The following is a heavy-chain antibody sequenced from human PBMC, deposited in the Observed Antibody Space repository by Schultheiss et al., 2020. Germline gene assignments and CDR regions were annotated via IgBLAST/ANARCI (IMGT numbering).Heavy chain of an antibody. CDR3: ARATYSGTYRDAFDI. CDR1: GYSISSGYY. Sequence: SETLSLTCTVSGYSISSGYYWGWIRQPPGKGLEWIGSIYHSGSTYYNPSLKSRVTISVDTSKNQFSLKLSSVTAADTAVYYCARATYSGTYRDAFDIWGQGTTVTVSS. D-gene: IGHD1-26*01. V-gene: IGHV4-38-2*02. CDR2: IYHSGST. J-gene: IGHJ3*02.